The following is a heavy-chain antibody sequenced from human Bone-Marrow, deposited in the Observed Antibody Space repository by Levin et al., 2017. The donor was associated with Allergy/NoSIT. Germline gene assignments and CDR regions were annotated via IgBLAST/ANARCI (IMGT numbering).Heavy chain of an antibody. J-gene: IGHJ3*02. D-gene: IGHD5-24*01. V-gene: IGHV4-39*01. Sequence: SQTLSLTCTVSGGSIRSSSYYWGWIRQPPGKGLEWIGSIYYSGSTYYNPSLKSRVTISVDTSKNQFSLKLSSVTAADTAVYYCARHERDGYNQRSYAFDIWGQGTMVTVSS. CDR1: GGSIRSSSYY. CDR3: ARHERDGYNQRSYAFDI. CDR2: IYYSGST.